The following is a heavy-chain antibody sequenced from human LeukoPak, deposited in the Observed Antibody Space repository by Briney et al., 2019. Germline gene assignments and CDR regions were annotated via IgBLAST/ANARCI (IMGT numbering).Heavy chain of an antibody. CDR1: GFTFSSYE. V-gene: IGHV3-21*01. CDR2: ISRSSNSI. D-gene: IGHD3-10*01. CDR3: ARSYGSGTPNDY. J-gene: IGHJ4*02. Sequence: PGGSLRLSCAASGFTFSSYEMNWVRQAPGKGLEWVSSISRSSNSIYYADSVKGRFTISRDNVKNSLYLLMNSLRAEDTAVFYCARSYGSGTPNDYWGQGTLVTVSS.